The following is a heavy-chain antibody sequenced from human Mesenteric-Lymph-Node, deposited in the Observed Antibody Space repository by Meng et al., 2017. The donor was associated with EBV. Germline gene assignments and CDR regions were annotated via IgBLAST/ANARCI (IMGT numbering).Heavy chain of an antibody. CDR1: GGSFTGYY. V-gene: IGHV4-34*01. Sequence: QVQLQQWGAGLLKPSETLSLPCAVYGGSFTGYYWSWIRQPPGKGLEWIGDINHRRSTNYNPSLKSRLTLSVDTFKNQFSLKLSSVTAADTAVYFCARVTVTGGYYFDYWGQGSLVTVSS. CDR3: ARVTVTGGYYFDY. D-gene: IGHD4-17*01. J-gene: IGHJ4*02. CDR2: INHRRST.